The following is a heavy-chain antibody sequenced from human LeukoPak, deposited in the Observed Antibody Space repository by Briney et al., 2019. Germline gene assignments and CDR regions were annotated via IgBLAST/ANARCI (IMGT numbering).Heavy chain of an antibody. CDR1: VGSISGDL. CDR3: ARSPVLRFLEWPYFDY. V-gene: IGHV4-59*01. CDR2: IYYSGST. Sequence: PSEALSVTCAEPVGSISGDLGSWSRQPPREGLECGGYIYYSGSTNYNPSLKSRVTISVDTSKNQFYLKLSSVTAADTAVYYCARSPVLRFLEWPYFDYWGQGTLVTVSS. J-gene: IGHJ4*02. D-gene: IGHD3-3*01.